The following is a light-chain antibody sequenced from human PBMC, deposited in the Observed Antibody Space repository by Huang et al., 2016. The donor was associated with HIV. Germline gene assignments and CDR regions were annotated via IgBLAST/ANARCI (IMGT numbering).Light chain of an antibody. Sequence: DIVMTQSPDSLAVSLGERATINCRSSRSVLPSSNNENYVAWYQQKPGQPPKLLIYWASARESGVPDRISGSGSGTDFTLTISSLQAEDVAVYYCQQYYDSPLTFGGGTKVEIK. V-gene: IGKV4-1*01. CDR1: RSVLPSSNNENY. CDR2: WAS. J-gene: IGKJ4*01. CDR3: QQYYDSPLT.